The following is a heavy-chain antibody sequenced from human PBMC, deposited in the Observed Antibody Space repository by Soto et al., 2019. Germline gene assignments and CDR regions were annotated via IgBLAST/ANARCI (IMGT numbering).Heavy chain of an antibody. J-gene: IGHJ6*02. CDR2: IDPGDSDT. CDR1: GYSFTSYW. V-gene: IGHV5-51*01. Sequence: GESLKISCKGSGYSFTSYWIGWVRQMPGKGLEWMGIIDPGDSDTRYSPSFQGQVTISADKSISTAYLQWSSLKASDTAMYYCARHGVVATISYGMDVWGQGTTVTVSS. D-gene: IGHD5-12*01. CDR3: ARHGVVATISYGMDV.